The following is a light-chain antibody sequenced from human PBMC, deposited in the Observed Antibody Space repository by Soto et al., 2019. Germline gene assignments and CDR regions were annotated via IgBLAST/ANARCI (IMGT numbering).Light chain of an antibody. V-gene: IGKV2-40*01. CDR3: MQRIEFPLT. CDR2: TVS. Sequence: DIVMTQTPLSLTVTPGEPASISCRSSQSLLDSDDGNTYLDWYLQKPGQSPQLLIYTVSYRASGVPDRGSGSGSGSDFTLKISRVEAEDVGVYYCMQRIEFPLTFGGGTKVEIK. CDR1: QSLLDSDDGNTY. J-gene: IGKJ4*01.